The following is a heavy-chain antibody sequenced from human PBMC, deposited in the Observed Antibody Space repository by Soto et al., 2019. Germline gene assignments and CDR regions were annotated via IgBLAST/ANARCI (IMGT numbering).Heavy chain of an antibody. V-gene: IGHV3-72*01. Sequence: EVQLVESGGGLVQPGGSLRLSCAASGFTFSDHYMEWVRQAPGKGLEWVGRIRNKANSYTTEYGASVKGRFTISRDDSKNTLSLQMNSLKTEDTAVYYCASAWVGELKYFDYWGQGTLGTVSS. CDR2: IRNKANSYTT. D-gene: IGHD3-10*01. J-gene: IGHJ4*02. CDR1: GFTFSDHY. CDR3: ASAWVGELKYFDY.